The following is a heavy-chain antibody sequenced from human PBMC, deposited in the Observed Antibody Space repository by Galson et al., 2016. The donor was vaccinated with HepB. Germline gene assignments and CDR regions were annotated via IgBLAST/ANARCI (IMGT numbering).Heavy chain of an antibody. D-gene: IGHD3-10*01. Sequence: SLRLSCAASGFSFRNYAMPWVRQAPGKGLEWVSAISSDGSDKYYADSVKGRFTITRDNSKNTLYLHMNSLRGEDTAVYFCARGPGNYNRGREHYYGMDVWGQGTTVTVSS. CDR3: ARGPGNYNRGREHYYGMDV. CDR2: ISSDGSDK. CDR1: GFSFRNYA. V-gene: IGHV3-30*04. J-gene: IGHJ6*02.